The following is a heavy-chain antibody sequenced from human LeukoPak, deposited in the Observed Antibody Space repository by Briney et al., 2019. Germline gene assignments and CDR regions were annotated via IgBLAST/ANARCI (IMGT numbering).Heavy chain of an antibody. CDR3: AKDTKRAAADQYYYYYGMDV. D-gene: IGHD6-13*01. Sequence: GGSLRLSCAASGFTFSSYSMNWVRQAPGKGLEWVSYISSSSSTIYYADSVKGRFTISRDNSKNTLYLQMNSLRAEDTAVYYCAKDTKRAAADQYYYYYGMDVWGQGTTVTVSS. J-gene: IGHJ6*02. CDR1: GFTFSSYS. CDR2: ISSSSSTI. V-gene: IGHV3-48*01.